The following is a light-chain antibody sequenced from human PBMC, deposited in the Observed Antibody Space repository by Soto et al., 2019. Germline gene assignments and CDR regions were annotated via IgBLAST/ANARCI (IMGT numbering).Light chain of an antibody. CDR2: DAS. CDR3: QQRSKGLCT. Sequence: AIQLTQSPSTLSASVGERVTITCRASQRLXGILGWYQQKPGKAPQILXADASSLESGCPSRLSGGGSGTAFTRPISSLEPEYFAVYYCQQRSKGLCTFGQGTKVDIK. CDR1: QRLXGI. V-gene: IGKV1-13*02. J-gene: IGKJ1*01.